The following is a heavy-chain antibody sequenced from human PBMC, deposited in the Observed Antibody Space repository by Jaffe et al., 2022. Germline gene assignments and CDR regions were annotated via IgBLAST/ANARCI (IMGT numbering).Heavy chain of an antibody. V-gene: IGHV3-30*02. Sequence: QVQLVESGGGVVQPGESLRLSCAASGFIFSNYAMHWVRQAPGKGLEWVAFIRFDGSDKYYVDSVKGRFTISRDNSKNTLYLQMNNLRADDTAVYYCAKDPTMTSVRGFDYWGQGTLVTVSS. CDR1: GFIFSNYA. D-gene: IGHD4-17*01. J-gene: IGHJ4*02. CDR3: AKDPTMTSVRGFDY. CDR2: IRFDGSDK.